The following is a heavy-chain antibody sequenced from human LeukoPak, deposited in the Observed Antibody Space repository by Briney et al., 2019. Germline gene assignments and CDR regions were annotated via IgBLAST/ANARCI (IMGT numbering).Heavy chain of an antibody. V-gene: IGHV3-9*01. Sequence: GGSLRLSCAASGFTFDDYAMDWVRQAPGKGLEWVSGISWNSGSIGYADSVKGRFTISRDNAKNSLYLQMNSLRAEDTALYYCAKDLGYCSGGSCYSSNAFDIWGQGTMVTVSS. D-gene: IGHD2-15*01. CDR1: GFTFDDYA. CDR3: AKDLGYCSGGSCYSSNAFDI. CDR2: ISWNSGSI. J-gene: IGHJ3*02.